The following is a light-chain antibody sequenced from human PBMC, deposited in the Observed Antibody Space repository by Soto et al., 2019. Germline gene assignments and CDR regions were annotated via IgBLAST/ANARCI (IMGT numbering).Light chain of an antibody. Sequence: QLVLTQPPSVSGAPGQRVTISCTGSSSNIGAGYDVHWYQQLPGTAPILLIHSNSNRPSGVPDRFSGSKSGTSASLVITGLQAEDEAYYYCQSYDSSLSVVFGGGTQLTVL. CDR3: QSYDSSLSVV. V-gene: IGLV1-40*01. CDR2: SNS. J-gene: IGLJ2*01. CDR1: SSNIGAGYD.